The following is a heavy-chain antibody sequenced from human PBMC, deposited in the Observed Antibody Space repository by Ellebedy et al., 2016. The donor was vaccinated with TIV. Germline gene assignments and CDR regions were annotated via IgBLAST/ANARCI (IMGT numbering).Heavy chain of an antibody. CDR2: ISSSGSTI. D-gene: IGHD1-26*01. CDR1: GFTFSDYY. J-gene: IGHJ4*02. Sequence: GESLKISXAASGFTFSDYYMSWIRQAPGKGLEWVSYISSSGSTIYYADSVKGRFTISRDNAKNSLYLQMNSLRAEDTAVYYCARDRGGSYSPVDYWGQGTLVTV. V-gene: IGHV3-11*01. CDR3: ARDRGGSYSPVDY.